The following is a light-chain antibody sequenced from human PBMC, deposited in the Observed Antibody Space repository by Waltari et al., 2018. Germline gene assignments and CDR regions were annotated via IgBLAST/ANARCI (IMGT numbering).Light chain of an antibody. CDR3: QTGGHGTWV. CDR2: VNSDGSH. Sequence: QLVLTQSPSASASLGASVKLTCPLSSGHSSNVIAWLQQQPAKGPRYLMKVNSDGSHSKGDKIPYRFSGSSSGAERYLTISRRQSEDEAYYYWQTGGHGTWVFGGGTKLTVL. V-gene: IGLV4-69*01. J-gene: IGLJ3*02. CDR1: SGHSSNV.